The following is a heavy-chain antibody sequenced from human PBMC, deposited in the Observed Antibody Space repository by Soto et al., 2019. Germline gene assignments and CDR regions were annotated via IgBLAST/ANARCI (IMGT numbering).Heavy chain of an antibody. CDR2: ISSSSSYI. CDR1: GFTFSSYS. J-gene: IGHJ3*02. D-gene: IGHD1-1*01. Sequence: VGSLRLSCAASGFTFSSYSMNWVSQAPGKGLEWVSSISSSSSYIYYADSVKGRFTISRDNAKNSLYLQMNSLRAEDTAVYYCARVTHNANDAFDIWGQGTMVTVSS. V-gene: IGHV3-21*01. CDR3: ARVTHNANDAFDI.